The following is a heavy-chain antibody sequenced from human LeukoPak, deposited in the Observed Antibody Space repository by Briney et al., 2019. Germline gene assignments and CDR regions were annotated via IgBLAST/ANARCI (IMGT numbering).Heavy chain of an antibody. D-gene: IGHD5-24*01. J-gene: IGHJ3*02. V-gene: IGHV4-59*01. CDR1: GASISSDY. Sequence: SETLSLTCTVSGASISSDYWSWIRQPPGKGLEWIGYIFFSGSTNYNPPLKSRVTMSVDTSKNQFSLRLSSVTAADTAVYYCARGEMATIEDAFDIWGQGTMVTVSS. CDR2: IFFSGST. CDR3: ARGEMATIEDAFDI.